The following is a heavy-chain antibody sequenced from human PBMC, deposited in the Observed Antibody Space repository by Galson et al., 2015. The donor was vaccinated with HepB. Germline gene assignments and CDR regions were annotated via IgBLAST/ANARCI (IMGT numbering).Heavy chain of an antibody. CDR2: ITPSSNGI. CDR3: AKDKRGSYPGLIDY. D-gene: IGHD1-26*01. Sequence: SLRLSCAASGFTFTTFSMNWVRQAPGKGLEWISYITPSSNGILYADSVRGRFSISRDNDKNSVALEMNSLRGEDTALYFCAKDKRGSYPGLIDYWGQGTLVTVSA. J-gene: IGHJ4*02. V-gene: IGHV3-48*04. CDR1: GFTFTTFS.